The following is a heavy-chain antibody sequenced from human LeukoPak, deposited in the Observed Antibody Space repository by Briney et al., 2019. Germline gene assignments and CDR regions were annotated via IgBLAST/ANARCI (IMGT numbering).Heavy chain of an antibody. CDR1: GFTFSSYS. D-gene: IGHD6-13*01. V-gene: IGHV3-21*01. CDR3: ARYSSNWYVGD. Sequence: GGSLRPSCAASGFTFSSYSMNWVRQAPGKGLEWVSSISSSSSYIYYADSVKGRFTISRDNAKNSLYLQMNSLRAEDTAVYYCARYSSNWYVGDWGQGTLVTVSS. CDR2: ISSSSSYI. J-gene: IGHJ4*02.